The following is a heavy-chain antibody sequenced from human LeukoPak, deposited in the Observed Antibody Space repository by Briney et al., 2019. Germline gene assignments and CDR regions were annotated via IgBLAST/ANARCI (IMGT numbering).Heavy chain of an antibody. CDR2: INHSGST. Sequence: SETLSLTCAVYGGSFSGYYWSWIRQPPGKGLEWIGEINHSGSTNYNPSLKSRVTISVDTSKNQFSLRLSSVTAADTAVYYCASSESSGWYEFDYWGQGTLVTVSS. D-gene: IGHD6-19*01. CDR3: ASSESSGWYEFDY. V-gene: IGHV4-34*01. CDR1: GGSFSGYY. J-gene: IGHJ4*02.